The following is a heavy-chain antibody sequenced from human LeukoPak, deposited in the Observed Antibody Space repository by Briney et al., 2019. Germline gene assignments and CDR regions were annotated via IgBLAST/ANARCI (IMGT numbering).Heavy chain of an antibody. V-gene: IGHV4-34*01. CDR3: ANRPYYYDSSLGAFDI. CDR1: GGSFSGYY. Sequence: PSETLSLTCAVYGGSFSGYYWSWIRQPPGKGLEWIGEINHSGSTSYNPSLKSRVTISVDTSKNQFSLKLSSVTAADTAVYYCANRPYYYDSSLGAFDIWGQGTMVTVSS. D-gene: IGHD3-22*01. CDR2: INHSGST. J-gene: IGHJ3*02.